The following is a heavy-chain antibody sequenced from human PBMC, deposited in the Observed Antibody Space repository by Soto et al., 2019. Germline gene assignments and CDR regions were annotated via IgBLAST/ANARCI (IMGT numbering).Heavy chain of an antibody. J-gene: IGHJ5*02. CDR2: IYYSGSI. CDR1: GCSISSYY. V-gene: IGHV4-59*01. CDR3: ARRFGSFGWFDP. Sequence: SETLSLTCTVSGCSISSYYWSWIRQPPGKGLEWIGYIYYSGSINYNPSLKSRVTISVDTSKNQFSLKLSSVTAADTAVYYCARRFGSFGWFDPWGQGTQVTV. D-gene: IGHD3-9*01.